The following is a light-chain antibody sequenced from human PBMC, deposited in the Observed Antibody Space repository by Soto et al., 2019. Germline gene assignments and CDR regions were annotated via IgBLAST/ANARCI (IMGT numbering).Light chain of an antibody. CDR1: QDIGND. Sequence: ALPMTQSPSSLSASVGDRVTITCRASQDIGNDLAWYQQRPGKAPKLLIYAASSLQSGVPSRFSGSGSGTDFTLTISSLQPGDFATYYCLQDYNFPLTFGGGTKVEIK. J-gene: IGKJ4*01. V-gene: IGKV1-6*01. CDR2: AAS. CDR3: LQDYNFPLT.